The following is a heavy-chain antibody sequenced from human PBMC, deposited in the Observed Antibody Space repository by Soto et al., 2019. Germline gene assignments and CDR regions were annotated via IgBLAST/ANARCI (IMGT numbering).Heavy chain of an antibody. J-gene: IGHJ4*02. CDR3: ARVRRSAARTFDY. Sequence: SETLSLPCTLARSYNSDFYWSWIRQPPGKGLGWVGYIYYSGSTNYNSSLKSRVTISVDTSKNKFSLHLRSMSPADTAVYYCARVRRSAARTFDYWGPGTLDT. D-gene: IGHD6-13*01. V-gene: IGHV4-59*01. CDR1: RSYNSDFY. CDR2: IYYSGST.